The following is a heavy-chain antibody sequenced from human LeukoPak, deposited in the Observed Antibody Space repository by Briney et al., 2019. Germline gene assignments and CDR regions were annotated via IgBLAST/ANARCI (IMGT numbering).Heavy chain of an antibody. V-gene: IGHV3-33*01. D-gene: IGHD1-26*01. J-gene: IGHJ5*02. CDR3: ARSVGATTDWFDP. CDR2: IWFDASNK. CDR1: GFTFSSYG. Sequence: GGSLRLSCAASGFTFSSYGMCWVRQAPGKGLEWVAVIWFDASNKYYADSVKGRFTISRDNSKNTLYLEMNSLRGEDTAVYYCARSVGATTDWFDPWGQGTQVIVSP.